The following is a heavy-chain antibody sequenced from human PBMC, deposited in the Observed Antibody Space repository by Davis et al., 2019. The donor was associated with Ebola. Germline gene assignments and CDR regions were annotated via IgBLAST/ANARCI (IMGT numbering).Heavy chain of an antibody. J-gene: IGHJ4*02. Sequence: AASVKVSCKASGYTFTKYGITWVRQAPGQGLEWMGWISTDNPKTNFAQNFQGRVTISWDTTASTGYVQVNTLTSEDTAVYYCATVRAHSRHDNWGQGTLVTVAS. V-gene: IGHV1-18*01. D-gene: IGHD3-22*01. CDR3: ATVRAHSRHDN. CDR2: ISTDNPKT. CDR1: GYTFTKYG.